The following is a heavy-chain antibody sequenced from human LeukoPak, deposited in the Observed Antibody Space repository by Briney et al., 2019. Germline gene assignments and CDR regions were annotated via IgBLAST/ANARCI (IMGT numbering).Heavy chain of an antibody. CDR2: INHSGSS. V-gene: IGHV4-34*01. CDR1: GESFKDYY. D-gene: IGHD3-22*01. CDR3: ARDRRPMIVVVITKKDAFDI. Sequence: SETLSLTCAVYGESFKDYYWNRIRQPPGKGLEWIGEINHSGSSNYNPSLKSRVTISLDTSRNQFSLKLNSVTAADTAVYYCARDRRPMIVVVITKKDAFDIWGQGTMVTVSS. J-gene: IGHJ3*02.